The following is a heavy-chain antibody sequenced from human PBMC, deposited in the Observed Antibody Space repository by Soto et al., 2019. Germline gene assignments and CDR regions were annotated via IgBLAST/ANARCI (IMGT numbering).Heavy chain of an antibody. V-gene: IGHV3-30*18. D-gene: IGHD3-3*01. CDR2: ISYDGSNK. CDR3: AKTSKYYDFWSGYSDFDY. CDR1: GFTFISYG. J-gene: IGHJ4*02. Sequence: PGGSLRLSCAASGFTFISYGMHWVRQAPGKGLEWVAVISYDGSNKYYADSVKGRFTISRDNSKNTLYLQMNSLRAEDTAVYYCAKTSKYYDFWSGYSDFDYWGQGTLVTVSS.